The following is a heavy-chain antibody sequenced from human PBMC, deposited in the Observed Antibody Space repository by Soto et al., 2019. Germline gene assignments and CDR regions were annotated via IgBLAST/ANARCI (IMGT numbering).Heavy chain of an antibody. Sequence: EVQLVESGGGLVKPGGSLRLSCAASGFTFSNAWMSWVRQAPGKGLEWVGRIKSKTDGGTTDYAAPVKGRFTISRDDSKNTLYLQMNSLKTEDTAVYYCTTCSTSCLYYYYYYMDVWGKGTTVTVSS. J-gene: IGHJ6*03. CDR3: TTCSTSCLYYYYYYMDV. CDR2: IKSKTDGGTT. D-gene: IGHD2-2*01. CDR1: GFTFSNAW. V-gene: IGHV3-15*01.